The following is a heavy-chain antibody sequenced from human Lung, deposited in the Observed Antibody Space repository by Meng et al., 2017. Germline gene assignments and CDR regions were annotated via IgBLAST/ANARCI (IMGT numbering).Heavy chain of an antibody. CDR1: RCSISSSNYY. CDR2: IYNSGST. Sequence: QGAGPGLVKPSHTLSPPCPVSRCSISSSNYYWSWIRQPPGKGLEWSGHIYNSGSTYYNPSPKSRITISVDTSKNQFSLKLSSVTAADTAVHYCARGQKGYFDLWGRGTLVTVSS. J-gene: IGHJ2*01. CDR3: ARGQKGYFDL. V-gene: IGHV4-30-4*01.